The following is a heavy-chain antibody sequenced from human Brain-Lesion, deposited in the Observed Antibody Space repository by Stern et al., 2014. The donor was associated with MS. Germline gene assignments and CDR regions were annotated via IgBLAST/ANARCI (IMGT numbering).Heavy chain of an antibody. J-gene: IGHJ4*02. CDR1: GYTFSSYA. CDR2: MTPYSGNT. Sequence: QMQLVQSGAEVKKPGASVKVSCKASGYTFSSYAITWVRQASGHGLEWMGWMTPYSGNTGYAQKFKGRVSMTSDPSISTVYMELTSLTSDDTAVYFCARAVRNQLLSEYWGQGTLVTVSS. D-gene: IGHD2-2*01. CDR3: ARAVRNQLLSEY. V-gene: IGHV1-8*01.